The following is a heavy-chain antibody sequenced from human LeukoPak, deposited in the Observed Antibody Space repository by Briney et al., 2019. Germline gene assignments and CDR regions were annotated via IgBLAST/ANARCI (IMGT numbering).Heavy chain of an antibody. V-gene: IGHV3-21*01. D-gene: IGHD3/OR15-3a*01. J-gene: IGHJ4*02. CDR3: ARGSGLYCFDY. Sequence: GGSLRLSCAASGFTFSSYSMNWVRQAPGKGLEWVSSISSSSSYIYYADSVKGRFTISRDNSKNTLYLQMNSLRAEDTAVYYCARGSGLYCFDYWGQGTLVTVSS. CDR1: GFTFSSYS. CDR2: ISSSSSYI.